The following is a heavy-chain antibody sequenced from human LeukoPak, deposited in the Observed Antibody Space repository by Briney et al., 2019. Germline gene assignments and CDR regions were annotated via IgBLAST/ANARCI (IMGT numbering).Heavy chain of an antibody. CDR2: ISSSSSYI. CDR1: GFTFSSYS. Sequence: PGGSLRLSCAASGFTFSSYSMNWVRQAPGKGLEWVSSISSSSSYIYYADSVKGRFTISRDNAKNSLYLQMNSLRAEDTAVYYCARANSYDFWSGYYFDYWGQGTLVTVSS. J-gene: IGHJ4*02. D-gene: IGHD3-3*01. V-gene: IGHV3-21*01. CDR3: ARANSYDFWSGYYFDY.